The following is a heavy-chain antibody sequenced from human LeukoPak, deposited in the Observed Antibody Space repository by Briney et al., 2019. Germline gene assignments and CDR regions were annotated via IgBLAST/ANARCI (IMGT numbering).Heavy chain of an antibody. D-gene: IGHD3-10*01. V-gene: IGHV4-61*02. Sequence: PSETLSLTCTVSGGSISSGSYYWSWIRQPAGKGLEWIGRIYTRGSTNYNPSLKSRVTISVDTSKNQFSLKLSSVTAADTAVYYCARQLVWFGELSYFDYWGQGTLVTVSS. J-gene: IGHJ4*02. CDR1: GGSISSGSYY. CDR3: ARQLVWFGELSYFDY. CDR2: IYTRGST.